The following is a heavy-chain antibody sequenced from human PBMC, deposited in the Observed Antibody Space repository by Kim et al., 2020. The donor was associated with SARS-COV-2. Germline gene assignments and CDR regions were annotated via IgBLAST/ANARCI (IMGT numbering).Heavy chain of an antibody. Sequence: YSTSLKTRLTISKDTSKNQVVLTMTNMDPVDTATYYCARISGSGSFPVDYWGQGTLVTVSS. J-gene: IGHJ4*02. V-gene: IGHV2-70*01. CDR3: ARISGSGSFPVDY. D-gene: IGHD3-10*01.